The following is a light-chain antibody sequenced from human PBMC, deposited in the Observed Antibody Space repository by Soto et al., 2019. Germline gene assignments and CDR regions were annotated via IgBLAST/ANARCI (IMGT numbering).Light chain of an antibody. CDR2: ASS. CDR1: QSVTSSY. Sequence: EIVLTQSPGTLSLSPGERATLSCRASQSVTSSYLAWYQQKPGQAPRLLIYASSTRATGIPDRFSGSGSGTDFALAISRLEPEDVAVYYCQHYCSSPRTFGGGTKVEIK. CDR3: QHYCSSPRT. J-gene: IGKJ4*01. V-gene: IGKV3-20*01.